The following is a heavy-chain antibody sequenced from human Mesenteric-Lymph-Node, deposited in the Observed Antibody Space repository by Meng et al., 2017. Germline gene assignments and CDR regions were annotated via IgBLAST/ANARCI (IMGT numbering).Heavy chain of an antibody. CDR3: ARGQEYYYGSGSFHY. CDR1: GGSISSSSYY. Sequence: SETLSLTCTVSGGSISSSSYYWGWIRQPPGKGLEWIGSIYYSGSTYYNPSLKSRVTISVDTSKNQFSLKLSSVTAADTAVYYCARGQEYYYGSGSFHYWGQGTLVTVSS. D-gene: IGHD3-10*01. V-gene: IGHV4-39*07. CDR2: IYYSGST. J-gene: IGHJ4*02.